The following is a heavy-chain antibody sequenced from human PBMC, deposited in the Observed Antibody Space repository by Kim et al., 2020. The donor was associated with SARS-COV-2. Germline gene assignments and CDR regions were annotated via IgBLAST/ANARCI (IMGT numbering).Heavy chain of an antibody. Sequence: ASVKVSCKASGYNFMNYAMVWVRQAPGQGLEWIGWISNYDSNTNYAQKFQGRVTLTTDTSTSKAYMELKSLTFYGTAVYYCMREDLDTAIFLFYYFDYWG. J-gene: IGHJ4*01. CDR3: MREDLDTAIFLFYYFDY. V-gene: IGHV1-18*01. D-gene: IGHD5-18*01. CDR1: GYNFMNYA. CDR2: ISNYDSNT.